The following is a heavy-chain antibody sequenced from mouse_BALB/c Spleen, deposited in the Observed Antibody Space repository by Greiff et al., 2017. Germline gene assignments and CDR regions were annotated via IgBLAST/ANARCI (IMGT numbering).Heavy chain of an antibody. Sequence: QVQLKESGPGLVAPSQSLSITCTVSGFSLTGYGVNWVRQPPGKGLEWLGMIWGDGSTDYNSALKSRLSISKDNSKSQVFLKMNSLQTDDTARYYCARVTDSSGLPWFAYWGQGTLVTVSA. CDR1: GFSLTGYG. CDR2: IWGDGST. CDR3: ARVTDSSGLPWFAY. D-gene: IGHD3-2*01. J-gene: IGHJ3*01. V-gene: IGHV2-6-7*01.